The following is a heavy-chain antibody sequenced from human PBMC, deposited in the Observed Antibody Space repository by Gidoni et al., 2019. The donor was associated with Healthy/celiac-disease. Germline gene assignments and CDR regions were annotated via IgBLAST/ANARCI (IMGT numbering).Heavy chain of an antibody. CDR3: AREPCGEPMGNWFDP. CDR2: INPSVVRT. V-gene: IGHV1-46*01. J-gene: IGHJ5*02. CDR1: GYTFTSYY. Sequence: QVQLVQSGAEVKKPGASVKVSCKASGYTFTSYYMHWVRQAPGQGLEWMGIINPSVVRTSYAQKFQGRVTMTRDTSTSTVYMELSSLRSEDTAVYYCAREPCGEPMGNWFDPWGQGTLVTVSS. D-gene: IGHD3-10*01.